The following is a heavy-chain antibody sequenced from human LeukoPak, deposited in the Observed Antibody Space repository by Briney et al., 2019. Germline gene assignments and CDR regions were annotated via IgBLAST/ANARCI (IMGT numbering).Heavy chain of an antibody. CDR1: GGSISSYY. Sequence: SETLSLTCTVSGGSISSYYWSWIRQPAGKGLEWIGRIYTSGSTNYNPSLKSRVTMSVDTSKNQFSLKLSFVTAADTAVYYCAGDGAQTLNWFDPWGQGTLVTVSS. V-gene: IGHV4-4*07. D-gene: IGHD4/OR15-4a*01. CDR3: AGDGAQTLNWFDP. CDR2: IYTSGST. J-gene: IGHJ5*02.